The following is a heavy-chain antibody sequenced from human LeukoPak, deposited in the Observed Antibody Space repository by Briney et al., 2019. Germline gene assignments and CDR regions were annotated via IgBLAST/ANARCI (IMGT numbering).Heavy chain of an antibody. CDR3: ARDLFNYYGSATLDY. D-gene: IGHD3-10*01. V-gene: IGHV1-69-2*01. CDR2: VDPEDGET. CDR1: GYTFTDYY. Sequence: ASVKVSCKVSGYTFTDYYMHWVQQAPGKGLEWMGLVDPEDGETIYAEKFQGRVTITADTSTDTAYKELSSLRSDDTAVYYCARDLFNYYGSATLDYWGQGTLVTVSS. J-gene: IGHJ4*02.